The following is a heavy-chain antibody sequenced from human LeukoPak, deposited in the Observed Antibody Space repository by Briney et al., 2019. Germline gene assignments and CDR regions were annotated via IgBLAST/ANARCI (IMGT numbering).Heavy chain of an antibody. CDR1: GYTFGTHW. CDR2: INPSGDFR. CDR3: ARDYSGEWEQLTGWWFDP. D-gene: IGHD1-26*01. V-gene: IGHV1-46*01. J-gene: IGHJ5*02. Sequence: ASVKVSCKASGYTFGTHWMHWVRQAPGQGLEWMAIINPSGDFRSYAQKFQGRLTVTRDMSTRTVYMELSGLRPEDTAVYYCARDYSGEWEQLTGWWFDPWGQGTLVTVSS.